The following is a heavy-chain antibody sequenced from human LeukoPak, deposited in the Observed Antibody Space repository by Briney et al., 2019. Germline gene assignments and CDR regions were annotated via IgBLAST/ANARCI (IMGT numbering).Heavy chain of an antibody. CDR1: GFTFDDYA. J-gene: IGHJ6*02. D-gene: IGHD3-16*01. V-gene: IGHV3-9*01. CDR2: ISWNSGSI. Sequence: PGGSLRLSCAASGFTFDDYAMPWVRQAPGKGLEWVSGISWNSGSIGYADSVKGRFTISRDNAKNSLYLQMNSLRAEDTALYYCAKNLGSYYYYYGMDVWGQGTTVTVSS. CDR3: AKNLGSYYYYYGMDV.